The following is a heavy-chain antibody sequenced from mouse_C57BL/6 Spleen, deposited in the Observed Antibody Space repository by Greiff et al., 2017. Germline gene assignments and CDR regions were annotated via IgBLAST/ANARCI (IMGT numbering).Heavy chain of an antibody. Sequence: VKLVESGPGLVQPSQSLSITCTVSGFSLTSYGVHWVRQSPGKGLEWLGVIWSGGSTDYNAAFISRLSISKDNSKSQVFFKMNSLQADDTAIYYCASPSFSWYFDVWGTGTTVTVSS. CDR2: IWSGGST. V-gene: IGHV2-2*01. CDR3: ASPSFSWYFDV. CDR1: GFSLTSYG. J-gene: IGHJ1*03.